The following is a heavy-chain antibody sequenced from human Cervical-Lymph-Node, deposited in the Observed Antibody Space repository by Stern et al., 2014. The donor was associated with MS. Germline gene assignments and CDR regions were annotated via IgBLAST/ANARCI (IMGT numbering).Heavy chain of an antibody. J-gene: IGHJ6*02. CDR2: IYYSGGT. V-gene: IGHV4-59*01. CDR1: GGSISSYY. Sequence: QVQLQESGPGLVKPSETLSLTCTVSGGSISSYYWSWIRQPPGKGLEWIGHIYYSGGTNYNPSLKSRVTISVDTCKNQFSLKLSSVTAADTAVYYCARDRYCSGGSCNARYYYGMDVWGQGTTVTVSS. D-gene: IGHD2-15*01. CDR3: ARDRYCSGGSCNARYYYGMDV.